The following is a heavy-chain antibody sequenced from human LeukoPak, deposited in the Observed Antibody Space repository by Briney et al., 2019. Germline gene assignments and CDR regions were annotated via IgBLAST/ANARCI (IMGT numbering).Heavy chain of an antibody. CDR2: LSGSGGTT. CDR1: GFTLSSYG. D-gene: IGHD1-1*01. Sequence: GGSLRLSCAASGFTLSSYGMGWVRQAPGEGVEWVSALSGSGGTTYYADSVKGRFTLSRDNSTNTLSLQMNSLRADDTAVYYCAKDRTGTTGADWFDPWGQGTLVTVSS. J-gene: IGHJ5*02. V-gene: IGHV3-23*01. CDR3: AKDRTGTTGADWFDP.